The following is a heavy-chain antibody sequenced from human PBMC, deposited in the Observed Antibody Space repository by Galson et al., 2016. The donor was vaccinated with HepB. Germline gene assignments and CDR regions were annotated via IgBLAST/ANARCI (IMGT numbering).Heavy chain of an antibody. V-gene: IGHV6-1*01. Sequence: CAISGDSVSRNGVTWNWIRQSPSRGLEWLGRTYYMSNWDYDYAVSVNSRITLIPDTSRNQFSLYLRSVTPEDTAVYYCARATDYGDYANGMDVWDGGTMVTVTS. J-gene: IGHJ6*04. CDR1: GDSVSRNGVT. CDR2: TYYMSNWDY. D-gene: IGHD4-17*01. CDR3: ARATDYGDYANGMDV.